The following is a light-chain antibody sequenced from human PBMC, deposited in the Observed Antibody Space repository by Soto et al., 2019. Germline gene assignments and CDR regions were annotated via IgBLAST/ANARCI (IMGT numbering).Light chain of an antibody. CDR3: QQRNIWPPVT. V-gene: IGKV3-11*01. J-gene: IGKJ5*01. CDR2: GAF. Sequence: EIVLTQSPGTLSLSPGERATLSCRASPSVTNYLAWYQQKPGQPPRLLIYGAFNRAAGTPARFSGSGSGTDFTLTISSLEPEDSAVYYCQQRNIWPPVTFGQGTRLAI. CDR1: PSVTNY.